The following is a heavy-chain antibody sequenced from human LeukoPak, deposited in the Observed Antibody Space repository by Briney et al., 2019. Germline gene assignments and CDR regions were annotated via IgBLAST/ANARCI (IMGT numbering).Heavy chain of an antibody. CDR3: ARAGSGASGGY. J-gene: IGHJ4*02. V-gene: IGHV3-53*01. CDR2: INTSGNT. CDR1: GFNVRGYY. Sequence: VGSLRLSCEVSGFNVRGYYMTSVRQAPGKGLECVSGINTSGNTKYADSVRGRFTISRDNAKNSLYLPMTRLRAEDTAVYYCARAGSGASGGYWGQGTLVTVSS. D-gene: IGHD6-19*01.